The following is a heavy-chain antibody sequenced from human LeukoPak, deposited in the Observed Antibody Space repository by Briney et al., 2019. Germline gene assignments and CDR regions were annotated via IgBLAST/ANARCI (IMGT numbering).Heavy chain of an antibody. Sequence: PSETLSLTCAVYGGSFSGYYWSWIRQPPGKGLEWIGEINRSGSTNYNPSLKSRVTISVDTSKNQFSLKLSSVTAADTAVYYCARVGSSTSSHRGYYYYYYGMDVWGQGTTVTVSS. CDR1: GGSFSGYY. CDR2: INRSGST. J-gene: IGHJ6*02. D-gene: IGHD2-2*01. CDR3: ARVGSSTSSHRGYYYYYYGMDV. V-gene: IGHV4-34*01.